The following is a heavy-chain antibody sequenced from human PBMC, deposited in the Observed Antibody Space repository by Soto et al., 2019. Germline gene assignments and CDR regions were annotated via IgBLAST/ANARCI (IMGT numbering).Heavy chain of an antibody. CDR1: GFTFSSYS. V-gene: IGHV3-21*01. CDR3: ASPGRMAAFDY. J-gene: IGHJ4*02. CDR2: ISSSSSYI. D-gene: IGHD2-8*01. Sequence: VGSLRLSCAASGFTFSSYSMNWVRQAPGKGLEWVSSISSSSSYIYYADSVKGRFTTSRDNAKNSLYLQMNSLRAEDTAVYYCASPGRMAAFDYWGQGTLVTVSS.